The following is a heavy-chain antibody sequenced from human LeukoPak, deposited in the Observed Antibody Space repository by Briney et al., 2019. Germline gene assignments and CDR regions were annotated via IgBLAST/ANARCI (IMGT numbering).Heavy chain of an antibody. Sequence: NPGGSLRLSCAASGFTFSSYSMNWVRQAPGKGLGWVSSISSSSSYIYYADSVKGRFTISRDNAKNTLYLQMNSLRAEDTAVYYCAKGSEYCSGGSCYGAFDIWGQGTMVTVSS. CDR3: AKGSEYCSGGSCYGAFDI. J-gene: IGHJ3*02. D-gene: IGHD2-15*01. CDR1: GFTFSSYS. V-gene: IGHV3-21*04. CDR2: ISSSSSYI.